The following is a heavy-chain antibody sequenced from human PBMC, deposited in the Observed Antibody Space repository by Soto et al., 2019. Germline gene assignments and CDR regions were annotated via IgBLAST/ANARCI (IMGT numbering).Heavy chain of an antibody. CDR3: ARGLRGFVPAATPNLYWYIHL. CDR1: GYTFTSYA. Sequence: ASVKVSCKASGYTFTSYAMDWVRQAPGQRLEWMGWINAGNGNTKYSQKFQGRVTITRDTSASTAYMELSSLRSEDTAVYYCARGLRGFVPAATPNLYWYIHLSGRGTLVSVSS. D-gene: IGHD2-2*02. CDR2: INAGNGNT. V-gene: IGHV1-3*01. J-gene: IGHJ2*01.